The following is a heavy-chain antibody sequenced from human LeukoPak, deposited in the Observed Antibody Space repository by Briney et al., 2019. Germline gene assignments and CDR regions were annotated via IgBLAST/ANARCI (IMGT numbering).Heavy chain of an antibody. Sequence: PGGSLRLSCAASGFTFSSYGMSWVRQAPGKGLEWVSGISGRDGSTYYADSVKGRFTISRDNPKNTLYLQMNSLRVEDTAVYYCARAGSIRFGYWGQGTLVTVSS. CDR2: ISGRDGST. CDR3: ARAGSIRFGY. V-gene: IGHV3-23*01. D-gene: IGHD1-26*01. J-gene: IGHJ4*02. CDR1: GFTFSSYG.